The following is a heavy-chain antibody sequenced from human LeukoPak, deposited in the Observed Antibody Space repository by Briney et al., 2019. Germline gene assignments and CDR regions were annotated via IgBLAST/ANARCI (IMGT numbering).Heavy chain of an antibody. CDR3: ARLITAFQAFDS. CDR2: IYYSGST. J-gene: IGHJ4*02. V-gene: IGHV4-39*01. Sequence: SETLSLTCTVSSGSISTSNYYWGWVRQPPGKALEWIGSIYYSGSTYYNPSLNSRVTISVDTSKNQFSLNLSSVTAADTAVYYCARLITAFQAFDSWGQGTLVTVSS. D-gene: IGHD3-16*01. CDR1: SGSISTSNYY.